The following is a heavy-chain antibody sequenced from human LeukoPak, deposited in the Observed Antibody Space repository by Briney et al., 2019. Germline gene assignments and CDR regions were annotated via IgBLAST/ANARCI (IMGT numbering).Heavy chain of an antibody. J-gene: IGHJ6*02. D-gene: IGHD6-13*01. Sequence: GGSLRLSCAASGFTFSSYAMSWVRQAPGKGLEWVSAISGSGGSTYYADSVKGRFTISRDNSKNTLYLQMNSLRAEDTAVYYCAKDRGSSSWYPYSMDVWGQGTTVTVSS. CDR1: GFTFSSYA. V-gene: IGHV3-23*01. CDR3: AKDRGSSSWYPYSMDV. CDR2: ISGSGGST.